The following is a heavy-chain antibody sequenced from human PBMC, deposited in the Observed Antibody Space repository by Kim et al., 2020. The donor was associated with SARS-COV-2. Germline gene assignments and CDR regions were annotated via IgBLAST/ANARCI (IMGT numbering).Heavy chain of an antibody. Sequence: GGSLRLSCAASGFTFSSYSMNWVRQAPGKGLEWVSSISSSSSYIYYADSVKGRFTISRDNAKNSLYLQMNSLRAEDTAVYYCARSLNPPYIIYYYYYGMDVWGQGTTVTVSS. V-gene: IGHV3-21*01. CDR1: GFTFSSYS. CDR3: ARSLNPPYIIYYYYYGMDV. D-gene: IGHD3-10*01. J-gene: IGHJ6*02. CDR2: ISSSSSYI.